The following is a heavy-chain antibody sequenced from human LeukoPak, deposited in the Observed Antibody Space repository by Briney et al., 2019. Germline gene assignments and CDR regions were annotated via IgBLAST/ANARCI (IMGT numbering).Heavy chain of an antibody. Sequence: GGSLRLSCAASGFTFTNAWMNWVRRVPGKGLEWVGRIKSKTDGGTTDYAAPVKGRFSISRDDSKSMMYLQMNSLKTEDAAVYYCITPLPYSAQGGQGTLVTVSS. CDR3: ITPLPYSAQ. D-gene: IGHD2-21*01. CDR2: IKSKTDGGTT. CDR1: GFTFTNAW. J-gene: IGHJ4*02. V-gene: IGHV3-15*07.